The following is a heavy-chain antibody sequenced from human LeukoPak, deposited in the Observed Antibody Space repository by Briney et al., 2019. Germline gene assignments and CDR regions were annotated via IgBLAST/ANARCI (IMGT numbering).Heavy chain of an antibody. CDR2: IRYDGSTK. Sequence: PGGSLRLSCAASGFTFSSYGMHWVRQAPGKGLEWVAFIRYDGSTKYYADSVKGRLTISRDNSKNTLYLQMNSLRPEDTAVYYCAELGITMIGGVWGKGTTVTISS. J-gene: IGHJ6*04. CDR1: GFTFSSYG. CDR3: AELGITMIGGV. D-gene: IGHD3-10*02. V-gene: IGHV3-30*02.